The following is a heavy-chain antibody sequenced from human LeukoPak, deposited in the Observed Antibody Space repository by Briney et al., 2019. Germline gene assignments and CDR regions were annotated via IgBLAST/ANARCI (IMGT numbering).Heavy chain of an antibody. V-gene: IGHV4-34*01. Sequence: SGTLSLTCAVYGGSFSGYYWSWIRQPPGKGLEWIGEINHSGSTNYNPSLKSRVTISVDTSKNQFSLKLSSVTAADTAVYYCARGRSWWYRWGQGTLVTVSS. CDR1: GGSFSGYY. CDR3: ARGRSWWYR. D-gene: IGHD2-15*01. CDR2: INHSGST. J-gene: IGHJ4*02.